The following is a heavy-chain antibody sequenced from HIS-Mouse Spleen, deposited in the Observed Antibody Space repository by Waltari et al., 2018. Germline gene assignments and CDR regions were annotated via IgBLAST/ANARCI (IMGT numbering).Heavy chain of an antibody. J-gene: IGHJ4*02. CDR3: ARDIVGYSGSSFDY. CDR2: IYYSGRT. CDR1: GGSISSSSYY. V-gene: IGHV4-39*07. Sequence: QLQLQESGPGLVKPSETLSLTCTVSGGSISSSSYYWGWIRQPPGKGLEWIGSIYYSGRTYYNPSLKSRVPISVDTSKNQFSLKLSSVTAADTAVYYCARDIVGYSGSSFDYWGQGTLVTVSS. D-gene: IGHD1-26*01.